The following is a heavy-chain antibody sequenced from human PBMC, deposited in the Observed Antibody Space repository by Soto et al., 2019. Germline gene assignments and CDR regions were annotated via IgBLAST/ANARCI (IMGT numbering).Heavy chain of an antibody. CDR2: IYYSGST. J-gene: IGHJ4*02. Sequence: QVQLQESGPGLVKPSETLSLTCTVSGGSISSHYWSWIRQPPGKGLEWIGYIYYSGSTNYNPSLKSRVTISVDTSKNQFSLKLSSVTAADTAVYYCARESQYSGYSTLDYWGQGTLVTVSS. V-gene: IGHV4-59*11. CDR3: ARESQYSGYSTLDY. CDR1: GGSISSHY. D-gene: IGHD5-12*01.